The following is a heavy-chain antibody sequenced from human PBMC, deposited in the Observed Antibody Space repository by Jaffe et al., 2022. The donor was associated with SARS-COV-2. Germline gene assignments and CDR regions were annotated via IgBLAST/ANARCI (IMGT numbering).Heavy chain of an antibody. J-gene: IGHJ6*02. CDR2: ISYDGSNK. V-gene: IGHV3-30*03. CDR3: ATLEYDSSGPDYYYGMDV. Sequence: QVQLVESGGGVVQPGRSLRLSCAASGFTFSSYGMHWVRQAPGKGLEWVAVISYDGSNKYYADSVKGRFTISRDNSKNTLYLQMNSLRAEDTAVYYCATLEYDSSGPDYYYGMDVWGQGTTVTVSS. CDR1: GFTFSSYG. D-gene: IGHD3-22*01.